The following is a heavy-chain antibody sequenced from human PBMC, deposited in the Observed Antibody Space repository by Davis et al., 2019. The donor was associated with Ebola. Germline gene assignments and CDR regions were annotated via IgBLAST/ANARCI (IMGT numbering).Heavy chain of an antibody. D-gene: IGHD1-26*01. Sequence: GESLKISCAASGFTVSDYYMNWVRQAPGKGLEWVSVIYSGGSTYYADSVKGRFTISRDNSKNTLYLQMSSLRAEDTAVYYCAKCRGAVGGTLFEYWGQGTLVTVSS. V-gene: IGHV3-53*01. CDR2: IYSGGST. CDR3: AKCRGAVGGTLFEY. CDR1: GFTVSDYY. J-gene: IGHJ4*02.